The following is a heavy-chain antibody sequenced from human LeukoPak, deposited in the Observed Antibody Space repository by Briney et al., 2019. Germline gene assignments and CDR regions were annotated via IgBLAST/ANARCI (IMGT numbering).Heavy chain of an antibody. D-gene: IGHD2-8*01. V-gene: IGHV3-48*01. CDR1: GFTFSSYS. CDR3: ARNGDY. Sequence: PGGSLRLSCAASGFTFSSYSMNWVRKAPGKGLEWVSYISSSSSTIYYADSVKGRFTISRDNAKNSLYLQMNSLRAEDTAVYYCARNGDYWGQGTLVPVSS. CDR2: ISSSSSTI. J-gene: IGHJ4*02.